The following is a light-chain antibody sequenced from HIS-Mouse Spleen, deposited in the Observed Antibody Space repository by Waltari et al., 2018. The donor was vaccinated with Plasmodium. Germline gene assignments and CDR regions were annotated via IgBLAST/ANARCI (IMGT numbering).Light chain of an antibody. J-gene: IGKJ4*01. Sequence: LSPGDRATLSCRASQSVSSSYLAWYQQKPGQAPRLLIYGASSRATGIPDRFSGSGSGTDFTLTISRLEPEDFAVYYCQQYGSSPLTFGGGTKVEIK. CDR3: QQYGSSPLT. CDR2: GAS. V-gene: IGKV3-20*01. CDR1: QSVSSSY.